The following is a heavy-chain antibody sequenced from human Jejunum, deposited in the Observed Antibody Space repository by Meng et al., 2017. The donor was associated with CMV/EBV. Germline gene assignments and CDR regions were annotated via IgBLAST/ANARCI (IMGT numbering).Heavy chain of an antibody. CDR3: AKEDYSNDLDY. CDR2: ISGSGRTT. D-gene: IGHD4-11*01. V-gene: IGHV3-23*01. CDR1: GFSFSDYS. Sequence: CAASGFSFSDYSMNWARQAPGKGLEWVSTISGSGRTTYDADSVKGRFTISRDNSKNTVYLQMNSLRAEDTAVYYCAKEDYSNDLDYWGQGTLVTVSS. J-gene: IGHJ4*02.